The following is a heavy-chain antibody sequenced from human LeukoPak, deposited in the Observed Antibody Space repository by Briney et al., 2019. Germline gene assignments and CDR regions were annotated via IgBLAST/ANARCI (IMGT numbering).Heavy chain of an antibody. Sequence: GGSLRLSCAASGFTFSNYAMTWVRQAPGKGLEWVSAMSGSDGRTKYADSVKGRFIISIDNSKNTQYLQMNSLRDEDTGLYYCARGGGFTFFSYMGVWGKGTTVTVSS. D-gene: IGHD6-19*01. CDR3: ARGGGFTFFSYMGV. J-gene: IGHJ6*03. V-gene: IGHV3-23*01. CDR1: GFTFSNYA. CDR2: MSGSDGRT.